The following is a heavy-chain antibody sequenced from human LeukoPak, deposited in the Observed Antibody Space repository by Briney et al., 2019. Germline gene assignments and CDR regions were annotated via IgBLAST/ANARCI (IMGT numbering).Heavy chain of an antibody. J-gene: IGHJ4*02. CDR3: ARVRPYYGSGSYRDNFDY. CDR1: GYTFTSYD. CDR2: KNPKSGNT. V-gene: IGHV1-8*01. D-gene: IGHD3-10*01. Sequence: ASVKVSCKASGYTFTSYDINWLRQATGQGLECMGWKNPKSGNTGYAQKFQGRVTMTRNTSISTAYMELSSLRSEDTAVYYCARVRPYYGSGSYRDNFDYWGQGTLVTVSS.